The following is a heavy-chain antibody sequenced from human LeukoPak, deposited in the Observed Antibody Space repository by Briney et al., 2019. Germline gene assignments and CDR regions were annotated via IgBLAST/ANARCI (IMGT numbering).Heavy chain of an antibody. CDR3: AKIAESRASYRLHGGFDY. V-gene: IGHV1-69*01. Sequence: GASVKVSCKASGGTFSSYAISWVRQAPGQGLEWMGGIIPIFGTANYAQKFQGRVTITADESTSTAYMELSSLRSEDTAVYYCAKIAESRASYRLHGGFDYWGQGTLVTVSS. D-gene: IGHD1-14*01. CDR2: IIPIFGTA. J-gene: IGHJ4*02. CDR1: GGTFSSYA.